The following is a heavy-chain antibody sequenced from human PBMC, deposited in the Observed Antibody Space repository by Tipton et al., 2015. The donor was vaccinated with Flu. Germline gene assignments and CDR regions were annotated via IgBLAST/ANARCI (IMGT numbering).Heavy chain of an antibody. CDR3: ARGGYYDSSGYYFLDV. CDR1: GYTFTGYY. CDR2: INPNSGGT. J-gene: IGHJ6*02. Sequence: QLVQSGAEVKKPGASVKVSCKASGYTFTGYYMHWVRQAPGQGLEWMGRINPNSGGTNYAQKFQGRVTMTRDTSISTAYMELSRVRSDDTAVYYCARGGYYDSSGYYFLDVWGQGTTVTVSS. D-gene: IGHD3-22*01. V-gene: IGHV1-2*06.